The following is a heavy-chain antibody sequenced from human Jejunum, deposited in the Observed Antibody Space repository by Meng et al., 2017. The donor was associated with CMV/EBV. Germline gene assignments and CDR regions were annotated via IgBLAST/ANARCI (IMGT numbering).Heavy chain of an antibody. CDR3: ARDGEGRWRQLGC. V-gene: IGHV4-39*06. Sequence: GDSSSSGGDCGGWVRQPPGKGREGRGSIEYSGTTRYKPARGSRGVIAVDTARNQWTRRLESVTAADTAVYYCARDGEGRWRQLGCWGQGTLVTVSS. CDR1: GDSSSSGGDC. D-gene: IGHD5-24*01. CDR2: IEYSGTT. J-gene: IGHJ4*02.